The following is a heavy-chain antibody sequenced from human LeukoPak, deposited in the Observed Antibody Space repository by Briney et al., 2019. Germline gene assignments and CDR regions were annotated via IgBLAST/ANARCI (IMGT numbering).Heavy chain of an antibody. J-gene: IGHJ4*02. CDR2: IKQDGSEK. CDR1: GFTLSSYW. V-gene: IGHV3-7*01. CDR3: ARDYVSSYGYDY. Sequence: AGGSLRLSCAASGFTLSSYWMSWVRQAPGKGLEWVANIKQDGSEKYYVDSVKGRFTISRDNAKNSLYLQMNSLRAEDTAVYYCARDYVSSYGYDYWGQGTLVTVSS. D-gene: IGHD5-18*01.